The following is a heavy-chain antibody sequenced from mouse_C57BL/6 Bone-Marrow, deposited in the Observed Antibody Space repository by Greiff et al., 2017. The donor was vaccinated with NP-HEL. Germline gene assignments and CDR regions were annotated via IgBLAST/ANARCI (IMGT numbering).Heavy chain of an antibody. D-gene: IGHD2-3*01. CDR1: GFNIKNTY. Sequence: VQLKESVAELVRPGASVKLSCTASGFNIKNTYMHWVKQRPEQGLEWIGRIDPANGNTKYAPKFQGKATITADTSSNTAYLQLSSLTSEDTAIYYCASRWLLPWYFDVWGTGTTVTVSS. CDR2: IDPANGNT. J-gene: IGHJ1*03. V-gene: IGHV14-3*01. CDR3: ASRWLLPWYFDV.